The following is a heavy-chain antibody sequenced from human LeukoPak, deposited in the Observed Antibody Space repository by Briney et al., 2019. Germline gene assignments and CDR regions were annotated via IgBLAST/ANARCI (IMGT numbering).Heavy chain of an antibody. D-gene: IGHD3-9*01. CDR3: ARPSYDILTGYHTTFDY. J-gene: IGHJ4*02. CDR1: GGSISSSSYY. Sequence: PSETLSLTCTVSGGSISSSSYYWGWIRQPPGKGLEWIGSIYYSGSTYYNPSLKSRVTISVDTSKNQFSLKLSSVTAADTAVYYCARPSYDILTGYHTTFDYWGQGTLVTVSS. V-gene: IGHV4-39*01. CDR2: IYYSGST.